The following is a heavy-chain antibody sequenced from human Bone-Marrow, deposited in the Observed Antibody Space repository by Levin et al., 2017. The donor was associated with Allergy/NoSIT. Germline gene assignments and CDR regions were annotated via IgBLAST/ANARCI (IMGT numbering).Heavy chain of an antibody. J-gene: IGHJ3*02. CDR1: EFTFSSYW. CDR2: IKQDGSEK. V-gene: IGHV3-7*01. D-gene: IGHD6-19*01. CDR3: ARDVRYSSGWFLDAFDI. Sequence: GESLKISCVASEFTFSSYWMSWVRQAPGKGLEWVANIKQDGSEKYYVDSVKGRFTVSRDNAQNSLFLQMDLLRAEATAVYYCARDVRYSSGWFLDAFDIWGQGTMVTVSS.